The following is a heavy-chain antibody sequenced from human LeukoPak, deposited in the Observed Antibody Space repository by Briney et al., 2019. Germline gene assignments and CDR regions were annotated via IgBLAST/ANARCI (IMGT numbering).Heavy chain of an antibody. V-gene: IGHV3-21*01. CDR1: GFTFSSYS. Sequence: GGSLRLSCAASGFTFSSYSMNWVRQAPGKGRAWVSSISSSSSYIYYADSVKGRFTISRDNAKNSLYLQMNSLRAEDTAVYYCARAYPPYRAAAGTFDYWGQGTLVTVSS. J-gene: IGHJ4*02. CDR3: ARAYPPYRAAAGTFDY. CDR2: ISSSSSYI. D-gene: IGHD6-13*01.